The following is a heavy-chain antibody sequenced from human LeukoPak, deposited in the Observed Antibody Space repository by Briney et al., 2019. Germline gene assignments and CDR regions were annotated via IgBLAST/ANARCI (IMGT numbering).Heavy chain of an antibody. V-gene: IGHV3-23*01. CDR3: AKDQLRYFDWLLYTFDC. Sequence: GGSLRLSCAVSGFTFSSYAMSWVRQAPGKGLEWVSAISGSGGSTYYADSVKGRFTISRDNSKNTLYLQMNSLRAEDTAVYCCAKDQLRYFDWLLYTFDCWGQGTLVTVSS. J-gene: IGHJ4*02. D-gene: IGHD3-9*01. CDR1: GFTFSSYA. CDR2: ISGSGGST.